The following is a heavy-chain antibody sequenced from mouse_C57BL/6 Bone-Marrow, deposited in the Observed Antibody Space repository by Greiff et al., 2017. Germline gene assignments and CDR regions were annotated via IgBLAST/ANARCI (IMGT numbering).Heavy chain of an antibody. V-gene: IGHV14-1*01. CDR1: GFNIKDYY. D-gene: IGHD1-1*02. Sequence: EVQLQQSGAELVRPGASVKLSCTASGFNIKDYYMHWVKQRPEQGLEWIGRIDPGDGDTDYAPKFQGKATMTADTSSNTAYLQLSSLTSEDTAVYYCTTLYGLLTWFAYWGQGTLVTVSA. CDR2: IDPGDGDT. CDR3: TTLYGLLTWFAY. J-gene: IGHJ3*01.